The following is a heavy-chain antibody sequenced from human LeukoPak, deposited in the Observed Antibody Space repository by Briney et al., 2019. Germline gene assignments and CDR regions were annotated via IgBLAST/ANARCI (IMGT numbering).Heavy chain of an antibody. CDR3: ARGPGYLAYYYGMDV. Sequence: PSETLSLICAVYGGSFSGYYWSWIRQPPGKGLEWIGEINHSGSTNYNSSLKSRVTISVDTSKNQFSLKLSSVTAADTAVYYCARGPGYLAYYYGMDVWGQGTTVTVSS. V-gene: IGHV4-34*01. D-gene: IGHD3-9*01. J-gene: IGHJ6*02. CDR1: GGSFSGYY. CDR2: INHSGST.